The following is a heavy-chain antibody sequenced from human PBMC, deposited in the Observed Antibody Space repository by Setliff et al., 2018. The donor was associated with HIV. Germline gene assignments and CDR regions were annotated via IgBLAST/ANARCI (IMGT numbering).Heavy chain of an antibody. D-gene: IGHD3-10*01. CDR2: IHYSGTT. V-gene: IGHV4-31*03. CDR1: GDSIRSGGYY. J-gene: IGHJ6*03. Sequence: ASETLSLTCTVFGDSIRSGGYYWSWIRQHPGKGLEWIGYIHYSGTTYYNPSLKGRLTMSVDTSKNQFSLKLSSVTAADTAVYYCARDRSHYGSGKVTRYYTDVWGKGTTVTVS. CDR3: ARDRSHYGSGKVTRYYTDV.